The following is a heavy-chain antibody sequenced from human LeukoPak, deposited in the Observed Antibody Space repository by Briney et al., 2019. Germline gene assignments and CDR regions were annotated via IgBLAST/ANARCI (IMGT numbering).Heavy chain of an antibody. V-gene: IGHV4-39*01. J-gene: IGHJ4*02. CDR3: ARLREYTSGWPIDY. CDR2: IYYSGST. D-gene: IGHD6-19*01. CDR1: GGSISSSGYY. Sequence: PSETLSLTCTVSGGSISSSGYYLGWLRQPPGKGLDWIGTIYYSGSTYYNPSLKSRVTISVDTSKNQFSLKLSSVTAADTAVYYCARLREYTSGWPIDYWGQGTLVTVSS.